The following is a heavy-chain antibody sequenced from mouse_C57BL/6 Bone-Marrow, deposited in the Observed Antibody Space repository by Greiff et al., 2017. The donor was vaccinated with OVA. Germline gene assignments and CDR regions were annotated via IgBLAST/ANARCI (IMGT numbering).Heavy chain of an antibody. CDR1: GFTFTDYY. CDR2: IRNKANGYTT. D-gene: IGHD1-1*01. V-gene: IGHV7-3*01. CDR3: ARLDYYGSSPYWYFDV. Sequence: EVKLEESGGGLVQPGGSLSLSCAASGFTFTDYYMSWVRQPPGKALEWLGFIRNKANGYTTEYSASVKGRFTISRDNSQSILYLQMNALRAEDSATYYCARLDYYGSSPYWYFDVWGTGTTVTVSS. J-gene: IGHJ1*03.